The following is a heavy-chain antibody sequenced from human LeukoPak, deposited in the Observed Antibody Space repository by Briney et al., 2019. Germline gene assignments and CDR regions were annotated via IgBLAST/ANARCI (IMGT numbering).Heavy chain of an antibody. Sequence: SVKVSCKASGGTFSSYAISWVRQAPGQGLEWMGGIIPIFGTANYAQKFQGRVTITADESTSTAYMELSSLRSEDTAVYYCARGGVVVPAAIIFSGMDVWGQGTTVTVSS. CDR2: IIPIFGTA. V-gene: IGHV1-69*13. CDR3: ARGGVVVPAAIIFSGMDV. CDR1: GGTFSSYA. D-gene: IGHD2-2*01. J-gene: IGHJ6*02.